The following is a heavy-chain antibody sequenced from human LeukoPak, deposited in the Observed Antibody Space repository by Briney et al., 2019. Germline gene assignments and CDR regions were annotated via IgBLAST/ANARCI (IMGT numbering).Heavy chain of an antibody. CDR1: GYTFTSYG. V-gene: IGHV1-2*02. CDR3: AKSELVVPDYYYYYYMDV. CDR2: INPNSGGT. D-gene: IGHD2-2*01. J-gene: IGHJ6*03. Sequence: GASVKVSCKASGYTFTSYGISWVRQAPGQGLEWMGWINPNSGGTNYAQKFQGRVTMTRDTSISTAYMELSRLRSDDTAVYYCAKSELVVPDYYYYYYMDVWGKGTTVTISS.